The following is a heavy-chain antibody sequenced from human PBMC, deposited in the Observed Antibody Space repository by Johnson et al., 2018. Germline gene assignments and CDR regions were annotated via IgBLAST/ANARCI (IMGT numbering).Heavy chain of an antibody. CDR1: GFTVSSHY. J-gene: IGHJ3*02. V-gene: IGHV3-53*01. CDR2: IYSGGST. CDR3: ARIKRLGAFDI. D-gene: IGHD3-16*01. Sequence: VQLVESGGGLIQPGGSLRLSCAASGFTVSSHYMSWVRQAPGKGLEWVSVIYSGGSTYYADSVKGRFTISRDNSKNPLYLQMNSLRAEDTAVYYCARIKRLGAFDIWGQGTMVTVSS.